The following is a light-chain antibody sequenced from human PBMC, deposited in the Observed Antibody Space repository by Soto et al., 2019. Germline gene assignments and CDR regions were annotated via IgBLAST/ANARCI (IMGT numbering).Light chain of an antibody. CDR2: HAS. J-gene: IGKJ5*01. V-gene: IGKV1-13*02. Sequence: AIQLTQSPSSLSASVGDIVTITCRASQGISSALAWYQQKPGKTPNLLIYHASTLESGVPSRFSGSGSGTDFILTISSLQPEDFATYYGLQSSSYPITFGQGTRLESK. CDR3: LQSSSYPIT. CDR1: QGISSA.